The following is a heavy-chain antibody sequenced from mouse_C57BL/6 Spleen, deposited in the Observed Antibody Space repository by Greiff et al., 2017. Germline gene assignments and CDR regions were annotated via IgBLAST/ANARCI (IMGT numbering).Heavy chain of an antibody. CDR2: INPGSGGT. CDR3: ARGATYYHMDY. CDR1: GFAFTNYL. V-gene: IGHV1-54*01. Sequence: VQLLESGAELVRPGTSVKVSCKASGFAFTNYLIEWVWQRPVPGLERIGVINPGSGGTNYNEHFKGKATLTADKSSSTAYMQLSSLTSEDSAVYFCARGATYYHMDYWGQGTSVTVSS. J-gene: IGHJ4*01.